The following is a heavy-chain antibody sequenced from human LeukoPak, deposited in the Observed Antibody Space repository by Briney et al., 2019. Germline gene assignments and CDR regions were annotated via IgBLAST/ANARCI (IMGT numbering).Heavy chain of an antibody. Sequence: SETLSLTCTVSGGSISSHYWSWIRQPPGKGLEWIGYVYYSGTTDYNPSLKSRVTMSVDTSQRQFSLRLSSVTTADTAVYYCARLNGYITDYWGQGTLVTVSS. D-gene: IGHD5-24*01. CDR2: VYYSGTT. CDR1: GGSISSHY. V-gene: IGHV4-59*11. J-gene: IGHJ4*02. CDR3: ARLNGYITDY.